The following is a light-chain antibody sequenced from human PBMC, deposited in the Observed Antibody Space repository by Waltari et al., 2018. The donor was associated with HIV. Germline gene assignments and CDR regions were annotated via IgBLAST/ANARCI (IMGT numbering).Light chain of an antibody. CDR2: QDS. J-gene: IGLJ1*01. V-gene: IGLV3-25*03. CDR1: ALPKQY. Sequence: SYELTQPPSVSVSPGQTARITCSGDALPKQYAYWYQQRPGQAPVLGLYQDSERPSGIPERFSGSNSGTTVTLTISGVQAEDEADYYCQSAGVFGTGTKVTVL. CDR3: QSAGV.